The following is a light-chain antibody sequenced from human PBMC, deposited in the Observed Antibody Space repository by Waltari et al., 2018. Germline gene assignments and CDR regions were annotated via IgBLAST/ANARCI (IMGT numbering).Light chain of an antibody. V-gene: IGKV3-15*01. CDR3: HQYNNWPRT. Sequence: EIVMTRSPATLSVSPGERATLSCRASQSVGINLAWYQHKPGQVPRLFIYGASTRATGFPARFSGSGSGTEFTLTISSLQSEDFAVYYCHQYNNWPRTFGQGTKVEIK. J-gene: IGKJ1*01. CDR2: GAS. CDR1: QSVGIN.